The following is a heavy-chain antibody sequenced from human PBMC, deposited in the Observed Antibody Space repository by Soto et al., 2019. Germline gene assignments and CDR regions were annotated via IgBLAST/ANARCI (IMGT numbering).Heavy chain of an antibody. CDR3: ARHAGGIAAAGSYFDY. CDR1: GGSISSYY. CDR2: IYYSGST. D-gene: IGHD6-13*01. Sequence: SETLSLTCTVSGGSISSYYWSWIRQPPGKGLEWIGYIYYSGSTNYNPSLKSRVTISVDTSKNQFSLKLSSVTAADTAVYYCARHAGGIAAAGSYFDYWGQGTLVTVSS. J-gene: IGHJ4*02. V-gene: IGHV4-59*08.